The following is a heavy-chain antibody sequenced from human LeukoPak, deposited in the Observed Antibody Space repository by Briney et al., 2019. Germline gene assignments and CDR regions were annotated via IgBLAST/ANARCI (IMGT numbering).Heavy chain of an antibody. D-gene: IGHD6-19*01. CDR3: ARHSSGQPFDY. CDR1: GFTFSSYW. V-gene: IGHV3-7*03. Sequence: PGGSLRLSCAASGFTFSSYWMNWVRQALGNALEWVAYIKKDGSEKYYVDSVKGRFTISRDNAKNSLYLQMNSLRAEDTAVYYCARHSSGQPFDYWGQGTLVTVSS. CDR2: IKKDGSEK. J-gene: IGHJ4*02.